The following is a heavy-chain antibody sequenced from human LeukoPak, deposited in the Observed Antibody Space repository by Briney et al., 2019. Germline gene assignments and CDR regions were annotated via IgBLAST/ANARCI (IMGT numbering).Heavy chain of an antibody. V-gene: IGHV3-48*04. CDR2: ISSSSSTI. CDR1: GFTFSSYS. CDR3: ARGVVPRSYYYYGMDV. Sequence: GGSPRLSCAASGFTFSSYSMNWVRQAPGKGLEWVSYISSSSSTIYYADSVKGRFTISRDNAKNSLYLQMNSLRAEDTAVYYCARGVVPRSYYYYGMDVWGQGTTVTVSS. D-gene: IGHD2-8*01. J-gene: IGHJ6*02.